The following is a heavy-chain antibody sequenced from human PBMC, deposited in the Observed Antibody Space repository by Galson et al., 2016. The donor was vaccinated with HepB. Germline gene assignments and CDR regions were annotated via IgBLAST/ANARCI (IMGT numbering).Heavy chain of an antibody. CDR2: IFFDGSNK. Sequence: SLRLSCAASGFTFSSYAMHWVRQAPGKGLQWVAVIFFDGSNKFYADSVKGRFTISRDNSKNTLYLQMNSLRAEDTAVYYCARDYSSSSGSYWYFDLWGRDTLVTVSS. CDR3: ARDYSSSSGSYWYFDL. J-gene: IGHJ2*01. D-gene: IGHD6-6*01. CDR1: GFTFSSYA. V-gene: IGHV3-33*01.